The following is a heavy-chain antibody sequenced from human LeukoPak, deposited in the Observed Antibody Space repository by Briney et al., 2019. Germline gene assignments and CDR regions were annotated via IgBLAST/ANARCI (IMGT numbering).Heavy chain of an antibody. CDR3: ARRMATVTDAFDI. V-gene: IGHV4-59*08. D-gene: IGHD5-24*01. CDR2: VFHSGTT. Sequence: SETLSLTCNVSGDSLTSHFWSWIRQTPGKGLEWIGYVFHSGTTNYSPSLKSRVTISVDTSKKQFYLRLASVTAADTAVYYCARRMATVTDAFDIWGRGTMVSVSS. CDR1: GDSLTSHF. J-gene: IGHJ3*02.